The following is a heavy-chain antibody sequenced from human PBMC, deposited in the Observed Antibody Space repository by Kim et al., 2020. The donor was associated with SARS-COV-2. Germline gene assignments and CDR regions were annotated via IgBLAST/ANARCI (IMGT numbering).Heavy chain of an antibody. J-gene: IGHJ4*02. D-gene: IGHD2-15*01. V-gene: IGHV1-69*13. CDR2: IIPIFGTA. CDR1: GGTFSSYA. CDR3: ARGPLGYCSGGSCYSQGDY. Sequence: SVKVSCKASGGTFSSYAISWVRQAPGQGLEWMGGIIPIFGTANYAQKFQGRVTITADESTSTAYMELSSLRSEDTAVYYCARGPLGYCSGGSCYSQGDYWGQGTLVTVSS.